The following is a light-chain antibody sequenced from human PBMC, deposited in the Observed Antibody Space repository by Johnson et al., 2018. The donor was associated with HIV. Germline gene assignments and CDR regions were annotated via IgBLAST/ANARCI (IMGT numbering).Light chain of an antibody. CDR3: GTWHSALRGGGV. Sequence: QSVLTQPPSVSAAPGQKVTISCSGSSSNIGRNYVSWYQQLPGTAPKLLIYENNKRPSGIPDRFSGSKSGTSATLGITGLQTGDEADYYCGTWHSALRGGGVFGTGSRVTVL. V-gene: IGLV1-51*02. J-gene: IGLJ1*01. CDR1: SSNIGRNY. CDR2: ENN.